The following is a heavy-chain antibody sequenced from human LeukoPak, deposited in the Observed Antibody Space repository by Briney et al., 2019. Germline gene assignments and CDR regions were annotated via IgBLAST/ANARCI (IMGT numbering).Heavy chain of an antibody. CDR3: ARGRRYCSGGSCYYSFEY. D-gene: IGHD2-15*01. Sequence: ASVKVSCKASGYTFTSYDINWVRQATGQGLEWMGWMNPDSGNTGYVQKFQGRVTMTRNTSISTAYMELSSLRSEDTAVYYCARGRRYCSGGSCYYSFEYWGQGNLVTVSS. CDR2: MNPDSGNT. CDR1: GYTFTSYD. V-gene: IGHV1-8*01. J-gene: IGHJ4*02.